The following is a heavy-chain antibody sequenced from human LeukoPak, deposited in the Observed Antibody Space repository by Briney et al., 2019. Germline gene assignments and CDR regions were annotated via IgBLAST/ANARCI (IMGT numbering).Heavy chain of an antibody. J-gene: IGHJ4*02. CDR2: IKQDGSEK. CDR1: GFTFSSYW. V-gene: IGHV3-7*01. Sequence: PGGYLRLSCAASGFTFSSYWVSWVRQAPGKGLEWVANIKQDGSEKYYVDSVKGRFTIARDNAKNSLYLQMNSLRAEDTDVYYCAREGGSGWLTSFFDYWGQGTLVTVSS. D-gene: IGHD6-19*01. CDR3: AREGGSGWLTSFFDY.